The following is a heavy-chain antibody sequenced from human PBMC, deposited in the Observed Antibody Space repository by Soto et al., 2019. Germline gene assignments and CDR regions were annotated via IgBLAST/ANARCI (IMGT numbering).Heavy chain of an antibody. V-gene: IGHV3-30*18. Sequence: QVQLVESGGGVVQPGRSLRLSCAASGFTFSSYGMHWVRQAPGKGLEWVAVISYDGSNKYYADSVKGRFTISRDNSKNTLYLQMNSLRAEDTAVYYCAKDSLYSGSYPWFDPWGQGTLVTVSS. D-gene: IGHD1-26*01. J-gene: IGHJ5*02. CDR1: GFTFSSYG. CDR2: ISYDGSNK. CDR3: AKDSLYSGSYPWFDP.